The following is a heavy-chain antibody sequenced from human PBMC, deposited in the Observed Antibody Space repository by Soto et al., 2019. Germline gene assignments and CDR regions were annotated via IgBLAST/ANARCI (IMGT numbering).Heavy chain of an antibody. V-gene: IGHV4-4*02. CDR1: GGSISSSNW. Sequence: QVQLQESGPGLVKPSGTLSLTCAVSGGSISSSNWWSWVRQPPGKGLEWIGEIYHSGSTNYNPSLKSRVTISVDKSKNQFSLNLTSVTAAATAVYYCARDREVAATGRYFPHWGQGTLVTVSS. CDR3: ARDREVAATGRYFPH. D-gene: IGHD2-15*01. CDR2: IYHSGST. J-gene: IGHJ1*01.